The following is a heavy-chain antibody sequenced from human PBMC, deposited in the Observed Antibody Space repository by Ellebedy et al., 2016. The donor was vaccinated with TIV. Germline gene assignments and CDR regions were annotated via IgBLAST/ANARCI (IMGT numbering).Heavy chain of an antibody. CDR2: ISYDGSNK. CDR3: AKDPYPYMVRGVMNY. V-gene: IGHV3-30*18. CDR1: GFTFSSYS. J-gene: IGHJ4*02. D-gene: IGHD3-10*01. Sequence: GESLKISXAASGFTFSSYSMNWVRQTPGKGLEWVAVISYDGSNKYYADSVKGRFTISRDNSKNTLYLQMNSLRAEDTAVYYCAKDPYPYMVRGVMNYWGQGTLVTVSS.